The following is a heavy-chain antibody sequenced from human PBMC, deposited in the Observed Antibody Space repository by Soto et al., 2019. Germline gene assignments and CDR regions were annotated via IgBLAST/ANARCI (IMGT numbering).Heavy chain of an antibody. Sequence: SETLSLTCTVSGGSISSGGYYWSWIRQHPGKGLEWIGYIYYSGSVYYSPSLKSRVTISVDTSKNQFSLKVNSVTAADTAVYYCAGGPKFLWNYFDHWGQGSLVTVSS. CDR1: GGSISSGGYY. J-gene: IGHJ4*02. V-gene: IGHV4-31*03. CDR3: AGGPKFLWNYFDH. CDR2: IYYSGSV. D-gene: IGHD3-10*01.